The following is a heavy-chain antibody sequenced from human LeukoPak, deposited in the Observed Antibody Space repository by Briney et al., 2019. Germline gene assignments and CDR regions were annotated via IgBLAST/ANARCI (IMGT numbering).Heavy chain of an antibody. D-gene: IGHD6-13*01. Sequence: PGGSLRLSCAASGFTFSSYGMSWVRQAPGKGLEWVSAISGSGGSTYYADSAKGRFTISRDNSKNTLYLQMNSLRAEDTAVYYCAKERVGSSSWYWRLGFDYWGQGTLVTVSS. J-gene: IGHJ4*02. CDR1: GFTFSSYG. V-gene: IGHV3-23*01. CDR2: ISGSGGST. CDR3: AKERVGSSSWYWRLGFDY.